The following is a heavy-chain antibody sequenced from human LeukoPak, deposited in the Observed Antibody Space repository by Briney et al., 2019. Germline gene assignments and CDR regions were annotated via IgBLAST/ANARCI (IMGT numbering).Heavy chain of an antibody. CDR2: IYTSGST. D-gene: IGHD6-19*01. J-gene: IGHJ5*02. Sequence: SETLSLTCTVCGGSVSSYHWSWIRQSPGKGLEWIGRIYTSGSTNYNPSLKSRVTMSVDTSKSQFSLKLSSVTAADTAVYYCARDLIGSGWYYWFDPWGQGTLVTVSS. CDR1: GGSVSSYH. CDR3: ARDLIGSGWYYWFDP. V-gene: IGHV4-4*07.